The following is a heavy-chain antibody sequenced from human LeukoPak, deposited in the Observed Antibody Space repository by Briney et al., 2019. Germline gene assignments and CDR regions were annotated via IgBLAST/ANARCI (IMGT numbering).Heavy chain of an antibody. D-gene: IGHD6-19*01. CDR3: ASGASGWYSWNY. V-gene: IGHV1-69*01. CDR1: GGTFSSYA. Sequence: SVKVSCKASGGTFSSYAISWVRQAPGQGLEWMGGIIPIFGTANYAQKFQGRVTVTADESTSTAYMELSSLRSEDTAVYYCASGASGWYSWNYWGQGTLVTVSS. J-gene: IGHJ4*02. CDR2: IIPIFGTA.